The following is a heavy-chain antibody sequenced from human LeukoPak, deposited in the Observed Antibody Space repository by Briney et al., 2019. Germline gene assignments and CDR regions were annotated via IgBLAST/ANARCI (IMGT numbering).Heavy chain of an antibody. J-gene: IGHJ6*03. D-gene: IGHD3-22*01. CDR3: SRGYDTSASGYTDV. CDR2: ISSSSSTI. CDR1: GFTFSSYS. Sequence: GGSLRLSCAASGFTFSSYSMNWVRQAPGKGLEWVSYISSSSSTIYYADSVKGRFTISRDNGKKSLYLEMNSLRAEDTALYYCSRGYDTSASGYTDVWGKGTTVTVSS. V-gene: IGHV3-48*01.